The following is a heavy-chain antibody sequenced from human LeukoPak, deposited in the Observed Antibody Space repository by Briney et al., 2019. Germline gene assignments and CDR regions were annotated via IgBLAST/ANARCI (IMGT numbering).Heavy chain of an antibody. CDR1: GYTFTSYG. J-gene: IGHJ6*03. Sequence: GASVKVSCKASGYTFTSYGISWVRQAPGQGLEWMGWISAYNGNTNYAQKLQGRVTMTTDTSTSTAYMELRSLRSDDTAVYYCARDRSASQWLGSYYYYYYMDVWGKGTTVTVSS. CDR3: ARDRSASQWLGSYYYYYYMDV. D-gene: IGHD6-19*01. V-gene: IGHV1-18*01. CDR2: ISAYNGNT.